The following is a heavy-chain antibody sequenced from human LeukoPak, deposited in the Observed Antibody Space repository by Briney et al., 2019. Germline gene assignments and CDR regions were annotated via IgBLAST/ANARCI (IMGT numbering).Heavy chain of an antibody. D-gene: IGHD3-3*02. J-gene: IGHJ4*02. CDR2: INPNSGGT. Sequence: ASVKVSCKASGYTFTSYGINWVRQAPGQGLEWMGWINPNSGGTNYAQKFQGWVTMTRDTSISTAYMELSRLRSDDTAVYYCARALARHLNFDYWGQGTLVTVSS. CDR3: ARALARHLNFDY. V-gene: IGHV1-2*04. CDR1: GYTFTSYG.